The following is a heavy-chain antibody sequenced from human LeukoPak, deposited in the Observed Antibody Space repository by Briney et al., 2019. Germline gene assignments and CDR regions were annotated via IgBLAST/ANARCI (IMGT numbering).Heavy chain of an antibody. V-gene: IGHV4-59*12. CDR1: GGSISSYY. CDR3: ARAKARNVDTAMVAFDY. J-gene: IGHJ4*02. Sequence: SETLSLTCTVSGGSISSYYWSWIRQPPGKGLEWIGYIYYSGSTNYNPSLKSRVTISVDTSKNQFSLKLSSVTAADTAVYYCARAKARNVDTAMVAFDYWGQGTLVTVSS. D-gene: IGHD5-18*01. CDR2: IYYSGST.